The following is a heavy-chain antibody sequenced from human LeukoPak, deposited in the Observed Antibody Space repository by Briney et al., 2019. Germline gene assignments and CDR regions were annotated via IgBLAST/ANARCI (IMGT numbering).Heavy chain of an antibody. D-gene: IGHD4-17*01. CDR2: ACYRAEWYN. J-gene: IGHJ3*02. V-gene: IGHV6-1*01. CDR1: GDSVSSNSAA. CDR3: ARGPGLRMGAFDI. Sequence: SQTLSLTCAISGDSVSSNSAAWNWIRQSPSRGLEWLGKACYRAEWYNDSAVSVQSRITINPDTSKNQFSLQLNSVTPEYSAVYFCARGPGLRMGAFDIWGQGTVVSVSS.